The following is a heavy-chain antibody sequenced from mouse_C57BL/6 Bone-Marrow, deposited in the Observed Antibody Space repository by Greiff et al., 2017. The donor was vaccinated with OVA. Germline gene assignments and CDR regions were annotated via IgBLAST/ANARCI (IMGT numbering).Heavy chain of an antibody. D-gene: IGHD2-4*01. CDR2: IYPRSGNT. Sequence: VQLQQSGAELARPGASVKLSCKASGYTFTSYGISWVKQRTGQGLEWIGEIYPRSGNTYYNEKFKGKATLTADKSSSTAYMELRSLTSEDSAVYFCARGAVYYDYRWYWYFDVWGTGTTVTVSS. V-gene: IGHV1-81*01. CDR3: ARGAVYYDYRWYWYFDV. J-gene: IGHJ1*03. CDR1: GYTFTSYG.